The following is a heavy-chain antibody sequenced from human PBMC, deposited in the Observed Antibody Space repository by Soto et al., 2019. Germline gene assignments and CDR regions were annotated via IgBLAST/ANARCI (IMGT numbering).Heavy chain of an antibody. D-gene: IGHD2-15*01. CDR3: ARDIVVVVAATYPSNWFDP. V-gene: IGHV3-11*05. CDR1: GFTFSDYY. Sequence: GGSLRLSCAASGFTFSDYYMSWIRQAPGKGLEWVSYISSSSSYTNYADSVKGRFTISRDNAKNSLYLQMNSLRAEDTAVYYCARDIVVVVAATYPSNWFDPWGQGTLVTVSS. J-gene: IGHJ5*02. CDR2: ISSSSSYT.